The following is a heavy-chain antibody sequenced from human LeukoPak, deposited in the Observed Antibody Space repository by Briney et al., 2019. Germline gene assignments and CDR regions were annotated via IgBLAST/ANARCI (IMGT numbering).Heavy chain of an antibody. D-gene: IGHD5-18*01. CDR3: ARDRNTSRPCDY. CDR1: GFTFSDYW. CDR2: INPVGSEK. J-gene: IGHJ4*02. V-gene: IGHV3-7*01. Sequence: GGSLRLSCAASGFTFSDYWMTWVRQAHGKGLEWVAYINPVGSEKYYEDCVKVRFTVSRDNAKNSLYLQMNSLRAEDTAVYYCARDRNTSRPCDYWGQGTLVTVSS.